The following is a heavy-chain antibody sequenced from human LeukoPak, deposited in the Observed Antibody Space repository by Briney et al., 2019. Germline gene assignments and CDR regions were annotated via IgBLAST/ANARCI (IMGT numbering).Heavy chain of an antibody. V-gene: IGHV4-59*12. D-gene: IGHD3-10*01. CDR1: GGSISSYY. Sequence: SETLSLPCTVSGGSISSYYWSWIRQPPGKGLEWIGHIYYSGSTNYNPSLRSRVTISVDTSKNQFSLKLSSVTAADTAVYYCARDLNYYGSGLNYYYGMDVWGQGTTVTVSS. CDR3: ARDLNYYGSGLNYYYGMDV. CDR2: IYYSGST. J-gene: IGHJ6*02.